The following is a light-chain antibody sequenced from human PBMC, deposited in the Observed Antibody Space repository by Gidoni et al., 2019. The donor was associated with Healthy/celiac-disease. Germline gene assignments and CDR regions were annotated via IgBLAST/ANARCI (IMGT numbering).Light chain of an antibody. J-gene: IGLJ3*02. V-gene: IGLV7-43*01. CDR3: LLYYGGANWV. Sequence: QTVVTQEPSLTVSPGGTVTLTSGYYPNWFQQKPGQAPRALIYSTSNKHSWTPARFSGSLLGGKAALTLSGVQPEDEAEYYCLLYYGGANWVFGGGTKLTVL. CDR2: STS. CDR1: SGYY.